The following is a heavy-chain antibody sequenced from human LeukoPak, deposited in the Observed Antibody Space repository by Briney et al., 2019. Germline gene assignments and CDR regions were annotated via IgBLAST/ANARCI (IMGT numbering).Heavy chain of an antibody. CDR2: ISGSGGST. J-gene: IGHJ5*02. CDR3: AKDTTMIVTNNWFDP. Sequence: PGGSLRLSCAAPGFTFSSYAMSWVRQAPGKGLEWVSAISGSGGSTYYADSVKGRFTISRDNSKNTLYLQMNSLRAEDTAVYYCAKDTTMIVTNNWFDPWGQGTLVTVSS. D-gene: IGHD3-22*01. CDR1: GFTFSSYA. V-gene: IGHV3-23*01.